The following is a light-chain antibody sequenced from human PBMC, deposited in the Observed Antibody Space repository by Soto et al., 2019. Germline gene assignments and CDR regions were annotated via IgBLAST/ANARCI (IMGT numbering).Light chain of an antibody. CDR2: GAS. CDR3: QHYGRAPLMST. CDR1: QSLTTNY. Sequence: EIVLTQSPGTLSLSPGERVTLSCRASQSLTTNYLAWYQQKPGQAPRLLIYGASNRATGVPDRFSGSGSGTDFTLTITRLEPEDYAVYYCQHYGRAPLMSTFGQGTKLWVK. J-gene: IGKJ2*01. V-gene: IGKV3-20*01.